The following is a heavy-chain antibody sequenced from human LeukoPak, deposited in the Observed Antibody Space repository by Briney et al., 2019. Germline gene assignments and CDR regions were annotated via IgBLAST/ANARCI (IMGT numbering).Heavy chain of an antibody. CDR1: GYTFTSYG. V-gene: IGHV1-18*01. J-gene: IGHJ4*02. Sequence: ASVKVSCKASGYTFTSYGISWVRQAPGQGLEWMGWISAYNGNTNYAQTLQGRVTMTTDTSTSTAYMELRRLRSDDTAVYYCARARTSGSYGLWGQGTLVTVSS. D-gene: IGHD1-26*01. CDR2: ISAYNGNT. CDR3: ARARTSGSYGL.